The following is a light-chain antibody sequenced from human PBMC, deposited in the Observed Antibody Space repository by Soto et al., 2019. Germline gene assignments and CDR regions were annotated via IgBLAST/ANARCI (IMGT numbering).Light chain of an antibody. Sequence: QSALTQPASVSGSPGQSITISCAGSSTDVGGYNYVSWCQQHPGKAPKLMIYDVSNRPSGVSYRFSGSKSDNTASLTISGLQAEDEADYYCSSYTSSGTYVFGTGTKLTVL. V-gene: IGLV2-14*01. J-gene: IGLJ1*01. CDR2: DVS. CDR1: STDVGGYNY. CDR3: SSYTSSGTYV.